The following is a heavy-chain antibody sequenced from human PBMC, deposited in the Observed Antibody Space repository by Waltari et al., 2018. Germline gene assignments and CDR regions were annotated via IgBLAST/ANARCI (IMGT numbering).Heavy chain of an antibody. CDR1: GFTVSSYE. J-gene: IGHJ4*02. CDR3: ARDFVDYFDY. V-gene: IGHV3-48*03. Sequence: EVQLVESGGGLVQPGGSLRLSCAASGFTVSSYEMNWVRQAPGKGLEWVSYISSSGSTIYYADSVKGRFTISRDNAKNSLYLQLNSLRAEDTAVYYCARDFVDYFDYWGQGTLVTVSS. CDR2: ISSSGSTI.